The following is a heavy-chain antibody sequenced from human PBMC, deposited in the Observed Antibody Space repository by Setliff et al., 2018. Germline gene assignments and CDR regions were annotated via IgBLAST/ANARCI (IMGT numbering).Heavy chain of an antibody. D-gene: IGHD5-12*01. CDR3: ARGLRTYYFDY. CDR2: IKEDGSEK. V-gene: IGHV3-7*01. J-gene: IGHJ4*02. CDR1: GFTFSNYY. Sequence: GSLRLSCAASGFTFSNYYMTWIRQAPGKGLEWVANIKEDGSEKYYVDSVKGRFTISRDNAKNSLYLQMNSLRAEDTAVYYCARGLRTYYFDYWGQGTLVTVSS.